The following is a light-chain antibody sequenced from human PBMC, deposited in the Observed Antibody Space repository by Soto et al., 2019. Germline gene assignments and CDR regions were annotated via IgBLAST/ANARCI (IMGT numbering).Light chain of an antibody. CDR3: LQYNSDFRT. CDR2: AAS. CDR1: QSISSY. V-gene: IGKV1-39*01. J-gene: IGKJ1*01. Sequence: DIQMTQSPSSLSASVGDRVTITCRASQSISSYLNWYQQKPGKAPKPLIYAASSLQSGVPSRFSGRGSGTDFTLTISSLQPEDFATYFCLQYNSDFRTFGQGTKVDIK.